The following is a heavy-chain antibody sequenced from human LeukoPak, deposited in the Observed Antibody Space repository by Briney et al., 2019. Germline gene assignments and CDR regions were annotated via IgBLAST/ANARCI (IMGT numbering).Heavy chain of an antibody. D-gene: IGHD6-19*01. V-gene: IGHV4-4*07. Sequence: SETLSLTCTVSGGSISNYHWSWIRQPAGKGLEWIGQIHTSGSTNYNPPLKSRVSMSIDTTEDQVSLTIRSVTAADTAFYYCARRDFSSGWSFDYGGQGTLVTVSS. CDR2: IHTSGST. J-gene: IGHJ4*02. CDR1: GGSISNYH. CDR3: ARRDFSSGWSFDY.